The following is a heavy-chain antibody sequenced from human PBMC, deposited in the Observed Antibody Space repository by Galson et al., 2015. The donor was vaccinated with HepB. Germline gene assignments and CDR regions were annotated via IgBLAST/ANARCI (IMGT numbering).Heavy chain of an antibody. Sequence: CAISGDSVSSNSAAWNWIRQSPSRGLEWLGRTYYRSRWYSDYAVSVKSRITINSDTSKNQFSLQLNSVTPEDTAVYYCARGSSWYVYFQHWGQGTLVTVSS. J-gene: IGHJ1*01. CDR2: TYYRSRWYS. CDR1: GDSVSSNSAA. CDR3: ARGSSWYVYFQH. V-gene: IGHV6-1*01. D-gene: IGHD6-13*01.